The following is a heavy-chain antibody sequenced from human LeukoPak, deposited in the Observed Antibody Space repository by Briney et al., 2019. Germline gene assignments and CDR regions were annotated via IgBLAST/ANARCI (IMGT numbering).Heavy chain of an antibody. Sequence: SETLSLTCTVSGVSISNYRSWIRQPPGKGLEWIGYYYYSGNTNYNPSLKSRVTISADTSKNQFSLRLFSVTASDTAVYYCATTFSGYVSSWPEYFQHWGQGTLVTVSS. CDR2: YYYSGNT. J-gene: IGHJ1*01. V-gene: IGHV4-59*08. CDR1: GVSISNY. CDR3: ATTFSGYVSSWPEYFQH. D-gene: IGHD6-13*01.